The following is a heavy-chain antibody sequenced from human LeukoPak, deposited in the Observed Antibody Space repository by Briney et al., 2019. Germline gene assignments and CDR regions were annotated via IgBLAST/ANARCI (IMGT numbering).Heavy chain of an antibody. J-gene: IGHJ4*02. D-gene: IGHD5-24*01. V-gene: IGHV1-69*13. Sequence: EASVKVSCKASGGTFSSYAISWVRQAPGQGLEWMGGIIPIFGTANYAQKFQGRVTITAYESTSTAYMELSSLRSEDTAVYYCARERGGYNPNPFDYWGQGTLVTVSP. CDR2: IIPIFGTA. CDR1: GGTFSSYA. CDR3: ARERGGYNPNPFDY.